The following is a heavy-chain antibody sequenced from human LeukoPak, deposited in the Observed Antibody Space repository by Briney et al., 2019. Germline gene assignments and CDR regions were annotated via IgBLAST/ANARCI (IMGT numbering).Heavy chain of an antibody. CDR1: GGTFSSYA. CDR3: ASPPEDIVGGAFDY. J-gene: IGHJ4*02. CDR2: IIPIFGTA. D-gene: IGHD2-15*01. Sequence: ASVKGSCTASGGTFSSYAISWVRQAPGQGLEWMGGIIPIFGTANYAQKFQGRVTITADKSTSTAYMELSSLRSEDTAVYYCASPPEDIVGGAFDYWGQGTLVTVSS. V-gene: IGHV1-69*06.